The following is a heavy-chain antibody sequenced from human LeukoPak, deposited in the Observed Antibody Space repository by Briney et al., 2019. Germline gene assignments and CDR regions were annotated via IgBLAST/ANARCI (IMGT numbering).Heavy chain of an antibody. CDR1: GFTFSSYA. V-gene: IGHV3-23*01. Sequence: GGSLRLSCAASGFTFSSYAMSWVRQAPGKGLEWVSAISGSGGSTYYADSVKGRFTISRDNSKNTLYLQMNSLRAEDTAVYYCAKSNSGWYYYYGMDVWSQGTTVTVSS. D-gene: IGHD6-19*01. CDR2: ISGSGGST. CDR3: AKSNSGWYYYYGMDV. J-gene: IGHJ6*02.